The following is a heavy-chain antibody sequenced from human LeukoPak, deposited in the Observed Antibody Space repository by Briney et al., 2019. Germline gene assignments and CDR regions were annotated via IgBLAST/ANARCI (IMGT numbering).Heavy chain of an antibody. CDR1: GYTFTSYV. V-gene: IGHV1-18*01. CDR3: ARGQRGYSYGYGSGY. CDR2: ISAYNGNT. J-gene: IGHJ4*02. D-gene: IGHD5-18*01. Sequence: ASVKVSCKASGYTFTSYVISWVRQAPGQGLEWMGWISAYNGNTNYAQKLQGRVTMTTDTSTSTAYMELRSLRYDDTAVYYFARGQRGYSYGYGSGYWGQGTLVTVSS.